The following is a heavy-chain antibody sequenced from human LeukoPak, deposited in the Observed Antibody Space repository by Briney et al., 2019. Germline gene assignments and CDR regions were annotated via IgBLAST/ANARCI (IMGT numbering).Heavy chain of an antibody. D-gene: IGHD5-18*01. CDR2: MSYSGRT. J-gene: IGHJ3*02. V-gene: IGHV4-30-4*01. Sequence: PSETLSLSCTVSGGSISNDNYYWSWVRQPPGKALEWIAYMSYSGRTAYNPSLKSRLTMSVDTSKNQFSLKLSSVTAADTAIYYCAREVDTPTAVEAFDIWGQGTMVTVSS. CDR3: AREVDTPTAVEAFDI. CDR1: GGSISNDNYY.